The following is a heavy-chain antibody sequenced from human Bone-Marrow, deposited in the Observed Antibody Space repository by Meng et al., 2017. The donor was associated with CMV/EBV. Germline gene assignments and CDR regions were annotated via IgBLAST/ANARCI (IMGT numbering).Heavy chain of an antibody. CDR2: ISPYNDNT. D-gene: IGHD1-26*01. CDR3: GRYSGNYYAVDI. V-gene: IGHV1-18*01. CDR1: GYTFTDYG. J-gene: IGHJ3*02. Sequence: ASVKVSCKASGYTFTDYGISWVRQAPGQGLEWMGWISPYNDNTKYAQRFQGRVTMTTDTSTTTAYMQLWGLRSDDTAVYYCGRYSGNYYAVDIWGQGTMVTVSS.